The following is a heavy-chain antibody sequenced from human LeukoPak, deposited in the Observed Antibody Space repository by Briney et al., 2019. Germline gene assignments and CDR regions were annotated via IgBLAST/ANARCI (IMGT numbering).Heavy chain of an antibody. Sequence: GGSLRLSCAASGFTFSSYGMHWVRQAPGKGLEWVAVISHDGSNIYYGDSVKGRFSISRDNSKNTLHLQINSLRVEDTAVYYCAKDPYRVVVATGNYLDPWGQGTLVTVSS. D-gene: IGHD2-15*01. V-gene: IGHV3-30*18. CDR2: ISHDGSNI. CDR3: AKDPYRVVVATGNYLDP. J-gene: IGHJ5*02. CDR1: GFTFSSYG.